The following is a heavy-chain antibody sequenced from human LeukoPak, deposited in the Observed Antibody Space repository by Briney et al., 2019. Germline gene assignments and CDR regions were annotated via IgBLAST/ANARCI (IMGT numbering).Heavy chain of an antibody. Sequence: PETLSLTCTVSGGSMSPYHWGWIRRPPGKGLEWTGYIYYSGSTNYNPSLNSRVTISVDTSKNQFSLRLSSVTAADTAIYYCARAVSGRFDYWGQGTLVTVSS. V-gene: IGHV4-59*08. J-gene: IGHJ4*02. CDR1: GGSMSPYH. D-gene: IGHD6-19*01. CDR2: IYYSGST. CDR3: ARAVSGRFDY.